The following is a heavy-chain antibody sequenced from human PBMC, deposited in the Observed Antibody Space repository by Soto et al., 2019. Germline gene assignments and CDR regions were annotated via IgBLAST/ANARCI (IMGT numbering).Heavy chain of an antibody. Sequence: QVQLVESGGGVVQPGRSLRLSCAASGFTFSNYAMHWVRQAPGKGLEWVAIIAYDGSNKYYADSVKGRFTISRDNSKDXRYLQMNSLRAEDTAVYYCARGAGAYGGNFSPAFDYWGQGTLVTVSS. CDR2: IAYDGSNK. CDR3: ARGAGAYGGNFSPAFDY. V-gene: IGHV3-30-3*01. J-gene: IGHJ4*02. D-gene: IGHD1-26*01. CDR1: GFTFSNYA.